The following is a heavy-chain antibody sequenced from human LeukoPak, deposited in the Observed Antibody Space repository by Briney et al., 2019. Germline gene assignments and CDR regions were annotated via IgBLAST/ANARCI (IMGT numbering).Heavy chain of an antibody. D-gene: IGHD3-22*01. CDR3: AKDRDYYDDGCYYYVTAEYFQH. V-gene: IGHV3-23*01. CDR2: ISGSGGST. J-gene: IGHJ1*01. Sequence: PGGSLRLSCAASGFTYSSYAMSWVRQAPGKGLEWVSAISGSGGSTYYADSVKGRFTISRDNSKNTLYLQMNSLRAEDQAVYYCAKDRDYYDDGCYYYVTAEYFQHWGQGTLVTVSS. CDR1: GFTYSSYA.